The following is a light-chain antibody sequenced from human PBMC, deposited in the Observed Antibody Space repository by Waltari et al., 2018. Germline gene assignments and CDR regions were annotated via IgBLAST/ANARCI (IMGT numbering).Light chain of an antibody. Sequence: ETTVTQSPAFISATPGDKVTISCKVSQDIDDDNNCYQQKPGEAVVFIVQEVTTLVPGVSPRFSGSWYGRDFTLTINDVKSEDAAYYFCLQHDNFPWTFGQGTKVEIK. J-gene: IGKJ1*01. CDR1: QDIDDD. V-gene: IGKV5-2*01. CDR3: LQHDNFPWT. CDR2: EVT.